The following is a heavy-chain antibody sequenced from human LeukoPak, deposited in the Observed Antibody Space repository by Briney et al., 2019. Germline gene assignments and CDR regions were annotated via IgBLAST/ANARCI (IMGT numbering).Heavy chain of an antibody. V-gene: IGHV3-7*01. Sequence: GGSLRLSCEASGFTFNTYSMNWARQAPGKGLEWVASINQDESAKQYVDSVKGRFTVSRDNAKNSLFLQMNSLRAEDAAFYYCAKLLRDVTIYDFWGHGTLVTVSS. CDR2: INQDESAK. CDR3: AKLLRDVTIYDF. J-gene: IGHJ4*01. CDR1: GFTFNTYS. D-gene: IGHD5-24*01.